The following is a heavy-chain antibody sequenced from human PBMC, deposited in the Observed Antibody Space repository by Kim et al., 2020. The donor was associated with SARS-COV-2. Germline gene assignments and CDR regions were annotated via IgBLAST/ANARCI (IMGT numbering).Heavy chain of an antibody. D-gene: IGHD3-10*01. CDR2: IYSGGST. V-gene: IGHV3-53*04. CDR3: AREEPITMVRGVITTVNYGMDV. J-gene: IGHJ6*02. CDR1: GFTVSSNY. Sequence: GGSLRLSCAASGFTVSSNYMSWVRQAPGKGLEWVSVIYSGGSTYYADSVKGRFTISRHNSKNTLYLQMNSLRAEDTAVYYCAREEPITMVRGVITTVNYGMDVWGQGTTVTVSS.